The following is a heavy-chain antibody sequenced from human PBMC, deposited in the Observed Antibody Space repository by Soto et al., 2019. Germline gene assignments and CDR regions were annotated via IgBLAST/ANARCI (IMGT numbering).Heavy chain of an antibody. CDR3: AREGHSSSWYSLGL. D-gene: IGHD6-13*01. CDR2: INHSGST. CDR1: GGSFSGYY. J-gene: IGHJ4*02. Sequence: SETLSLTCAVYGGSFSGYYWSWIRQPPGKGLEWIGEINHSGSTNYNPSLKSRVTISVDTSKNQFSLKLSSVTAADTAVYYCAREGHSSSWYSLGLWGQGTLVTVSS. V-gene: IGHV4-34*01.